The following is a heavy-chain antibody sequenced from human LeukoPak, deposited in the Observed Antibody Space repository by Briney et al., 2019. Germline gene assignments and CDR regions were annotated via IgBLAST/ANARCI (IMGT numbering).Heavy chain of an antibody. D-gene: IGHD4/OR15-4a*01. Sequence: PGGSLRLSCAASGFTFSNYGIHWVRQAPGKGLEWVSSISSNSYEIYYADSVGGRFTISRDNANNSLYLQMNSLRAEDTAVYYCARRAGAYSHPYDYWGQGTLVTVSS. CDR2: ISSNSYEI. CDR1: GFTFSNYG. V-gene: IGHV3-21*04. CDR3: ARRAGAYSHPYDY. J-gene: IGHJ4*02.